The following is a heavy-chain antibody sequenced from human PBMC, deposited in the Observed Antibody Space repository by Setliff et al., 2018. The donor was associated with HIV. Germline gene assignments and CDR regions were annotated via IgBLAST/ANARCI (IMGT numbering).Heavy chain of an antibody. Sequence: GASVKVSCKAYGSTFSDAYIHWVRQAPGQGLEWMGWIIPNSGRTNYAQKFKGRFTISRDNAKNSLYLQMNSLRAEDTALYYCAKDWSGGYYYFDYWGQGTLVTAPQ. CDR2: IIPNSGRT. D-gene: IGHD3-22*01. CDR1: GSTFSDAY. CDR3: AKDWSGGYYYFDY. V-gene: IGHV1-2*02. J-gene: IGHJ4*02.